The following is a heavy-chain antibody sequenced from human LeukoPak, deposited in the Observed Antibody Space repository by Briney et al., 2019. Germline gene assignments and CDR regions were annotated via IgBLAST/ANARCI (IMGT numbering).Heavy chain of an antibody. CDR1: GFTFSTNW. V-gene: IGHV3-7*01. J-gene: IGHJ4*02. CDR2: IKQDGSAK. Sequence: PGGSLRLSCAASGFTFSTNWMSWVRQAPGKGLEWVAIIKQDGSAKFYVDSVKGRFTISRDNADNSLYLQMNSLRAEDTAVYYCARGDEYYFDYWGREPWSPSPQ. CDR3: ARGDEYYFDY.